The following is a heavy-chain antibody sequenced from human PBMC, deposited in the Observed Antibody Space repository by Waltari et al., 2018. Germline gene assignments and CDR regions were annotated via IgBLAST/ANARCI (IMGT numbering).Heavy chain of an antibody. CDR2: ISSSSSYI. CDR3: ARVSAAHYGMDV. V-gene: IGHV3-21*01. J-gene: IGHJ6*02. Sequence: EVQLVESGGGLVKPGGSLRLSCAASGFTFSRYSMNWLRQAPGKGLEWVSSISSSSSYIYYADSVKGRFTISRDNAKNSLYLQMNSLRAEDTAVYYCARVSAAHYGMDVWGQGTTVTVSS. D-gene: IGHD6-13*01. CDR1: GFTFSRYS.